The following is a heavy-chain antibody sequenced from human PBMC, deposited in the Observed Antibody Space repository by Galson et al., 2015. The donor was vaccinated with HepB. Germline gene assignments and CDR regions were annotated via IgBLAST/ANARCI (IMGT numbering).Heavy chain of an antibody. CDR3: ARGSTVTKNFDF. V-gene: IGHV4-30-2*01. D-gene: IGHD4-17*01. Sequence: TLSLTCTVSGGSITSGGYSWRWIRQPPGKGLEWIGYLYHSGNTYYNPSLESRVSISGHTSKNQFSLHLSSVTAADTAVYYCARGSTVTKNFDFWGQGTLVTVSS. J-gene: IGHJ4*02. CDR1: GGSITSGGYS. CDR2: LYHSGNT.